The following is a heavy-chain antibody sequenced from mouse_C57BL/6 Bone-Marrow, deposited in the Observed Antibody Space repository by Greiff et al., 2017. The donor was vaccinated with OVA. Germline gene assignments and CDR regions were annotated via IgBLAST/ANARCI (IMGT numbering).Heavy chain of an antibody. CDR2: IYPRSGNT. CDR3: ARRDWDWFDY. J-gene: IGHJ2*01. Sequence: VQGVESGAELARPGASVKLSCKASGYTFTSYGISWVKQRTGQGLEWIGEIYPRSGNTYYNEKFKGKATLTADKSSSTAYMELRSLTSEDSAVYFCARRDWDWFDYWGQGTTLTVSS. V-gene: IGHV1-81*01. CDR1: GYTFTSYG. D-gene: IGHD4-1*01.